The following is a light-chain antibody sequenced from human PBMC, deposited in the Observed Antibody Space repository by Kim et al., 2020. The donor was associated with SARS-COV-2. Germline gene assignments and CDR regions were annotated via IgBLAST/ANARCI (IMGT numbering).Light chain of an antibody. V-gene: IGLV1-40*01. CDR1: SSHIGATYA. CDR3: QSFDSSLNGVI. CDR2: NNN. Sequence: TIACTESSSHIGATYAAHWYRQFPGTAPQVVIYNNNNRPSGVSDRFSGSKSGTSASLAITGLQAEDEAVYYCQSFDSSLNGVIFGGGTHLTVL. J-gene: IGLJ2*01.